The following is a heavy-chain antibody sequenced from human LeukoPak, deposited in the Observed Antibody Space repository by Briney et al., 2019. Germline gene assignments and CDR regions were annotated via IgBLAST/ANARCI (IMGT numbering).Heavy chain of an antibody. Sequence: QPGGSLRLSCAASGFTFSSYAINWVRQAPGKGLEWVSGISASGGSTYYADSVKGRFTISRDNSKNTLYLQMKSLRADDTAVYYCAIPYDSSAYFRAEYFQHWGQGTLVTVSS. D-gene: IGHD3-22*01. CDR3: AIPYDSSAYFRAEYFQH. J-gene: IGHJ1*01. V-gene: IGHV3-23*01. CDR1: GFTFSSYA. CDR2: ISASGGST.